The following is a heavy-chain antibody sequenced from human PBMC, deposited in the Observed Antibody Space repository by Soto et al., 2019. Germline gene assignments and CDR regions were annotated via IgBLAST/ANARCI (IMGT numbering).Heavy chain of an antibody. V-gene: IGHV5-51*01. CDR3: ARQWGGFSGSYYWASGTFDI. Sequence: GESLKISCKGSGYSFTSYWIGWVRQMPGKGLEWMGIIYPGDSDTRYSPSFQGQVTISADKSISTAYLQWSSLKASDTAMYYCARQWGGFSGSYYWASGTFDIWGQGTMVTVSS. J-gene: IGHJ3*02. D-gene: IGHD1-26*01. CDR2: IYPGDSDT. CDR1: GYSFTSYW.